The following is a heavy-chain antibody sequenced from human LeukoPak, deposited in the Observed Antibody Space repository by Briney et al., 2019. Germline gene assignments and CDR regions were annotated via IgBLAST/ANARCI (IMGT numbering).Heavy chain of an antibody. CDR3: AREIPRWIQLDGFDY. CDR2: IKQDGSEK. CDR1: GFTFSSYW. J-gene: IGHJ4*02. D-gene: IGHD5-18*01. V-gene: IGHV3-7*01. Sequence: PGGSLRLSCAASGFTFSSYWMSWVRQAPGKGLEWVANIKQDGSEKYYVDSVKGRFTISRDNAKNSLYLQMNSLRAEDTAVYYCAREIPRWIQLDGFDYWGQGTLVTVSS.